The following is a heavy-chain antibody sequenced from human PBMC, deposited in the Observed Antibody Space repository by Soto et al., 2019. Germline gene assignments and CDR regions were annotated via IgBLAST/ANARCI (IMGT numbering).Heavy chain of an antibody. CDR2: TNHSGST. Sequence: SETLSLTCAGYGGSFSGYYWSWSRQPPGKGLEWIGETNHSGSTNYNPSLKSRVTISVDTSKNQFSLKLSSVTAADTAVYYCARDRKYYYGSGSIRYGMDVWGQGTTVT. V-gene: IGHV4-34*01. D-gene: IGHD3-10*01. CDR1: GGSFSGYY. CDR3: ARDRKYYYGSGSIRYGMDV. J-gene: IGHJ6*02.